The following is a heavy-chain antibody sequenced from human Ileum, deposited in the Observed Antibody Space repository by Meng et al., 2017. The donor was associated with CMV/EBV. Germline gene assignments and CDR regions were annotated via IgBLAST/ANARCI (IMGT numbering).Heavy chain of an antibody. CDR2: ISYDGSNK. D-gene: IGHD4-17*01. CDR1: GFTFSSYA. CDR3: ASPSGTTVTTDFDY. Sequence: GGSLRLSCAASGFTFSSYAMHWVRQAPGKGLEWVAVISYDGSNKYYADSVKGRFTISRDNSKNTLYLQMNSLRAEDTAVYYCASPSGTTVTTDFDYWGQGTLVTVSS. V-gene: IGHV3-30*04. J-gene: IGHJ4*02.